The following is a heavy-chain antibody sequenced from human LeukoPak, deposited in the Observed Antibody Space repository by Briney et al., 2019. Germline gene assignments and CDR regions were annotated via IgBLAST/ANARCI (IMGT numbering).Heavy chain of an antibody. CDR1: GFTFSSYW. CDR3: ARDLHSSEFPNDAFDI. D-gene: IGHD6-19*01. CDR2: IKQDGSEK. J-gene: IGHJ3*02. Sequence: GGSLRLSCAASGFTFSSYWMSWVRQAPGKGLEWVANIKQDGSEKYYVDSVKGRFTISRGNAKNSLYLQMNSLRAEDTAVYYCARDLHSSEFPNDAFDIWGQGTMVTVSS. V-gene: IGHV3-7*01.